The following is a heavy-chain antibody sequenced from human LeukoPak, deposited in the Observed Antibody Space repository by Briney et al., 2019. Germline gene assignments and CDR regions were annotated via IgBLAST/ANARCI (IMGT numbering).Heavy chain of an antibody. V-gene: IGHV3-23*01. Sequence: GGSLRLSCAASGFTFSSYAMSWARQAPGKGLEWVSAISGSGGSTYYADSVKGRFTISRDNSKNTLYLQMNSLRAEDTAVYYCAKDRYDYVWGSYPLDAFDIWGQGTMVTVSS. CDR1: GFTFSSYA. CDR3: AKDRYDYVWGSYPLDAFDI. J-gene: IGHJ3*02. CDR2: ISGSGGST. D-gene: IGHD3-16*02.